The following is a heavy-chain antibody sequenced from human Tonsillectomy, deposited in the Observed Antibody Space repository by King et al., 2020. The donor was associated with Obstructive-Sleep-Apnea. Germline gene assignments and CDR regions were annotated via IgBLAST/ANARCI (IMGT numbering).Heavy chain of an antibody. D-gene: IGHD3-3*01. CDR1: GGSISSYY. J-gene: IGHJ6*02. CDR2: IYYSGST. V-gene: IGHV4-59*12. CDR3: AREGRIWRDSMDV. Sequence: QLQESGPGLVKPSETLSLTCTVSGGSISSYYWSWIRQPPGKGLEWIGYIYYSGSTNYNPSLKSRVTISVDTSKNQFSLKLSSVTAADTAVYYCAREGRIWRDSMDVWGQGTTVTVSS.